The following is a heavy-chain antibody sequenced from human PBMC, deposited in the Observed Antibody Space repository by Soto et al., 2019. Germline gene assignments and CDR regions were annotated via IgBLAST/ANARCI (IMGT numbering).Heavy chain of an antibody. Sequence: QVQLQESGPGLVKPSQTLSLTCTVSGGSISSGGYYWSWIRQHPGKGLEWIGYIYYSGSTYYNPSLKSRVTISVDTSKNQFSLTLSSVTAADTAVYYCARVLRITMVRGVTNYFDYWGQGTLVTVSS. CDR1: GGSISSGGYY. CDR3: ARVLRITMVRGVTNYFDY. V-gene: IGHV4-31*03. J-gene: IGHJ4*02. CDR2: IYYSGST. D-gene: IGHD3-10*01.